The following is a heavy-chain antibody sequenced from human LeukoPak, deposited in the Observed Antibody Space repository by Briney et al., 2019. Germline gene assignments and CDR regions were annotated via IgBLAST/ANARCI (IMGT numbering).Heavy chain of an antibody. CDR2: IYYSGST. V-gene: IGHV4-39*01. D-gene: IGHD1-7*01. CDR3: AGYNWNLHDAFDI. J-gene: IGHJ3*02. CDR1: GGSISSSSYY. Sequence: SETLSLTCTVSGGSISSSSYYWGWIRQPPGKGLEWIGSIYYSGSTYYNPSLKSRVTISVDTSKNQFSLKLSSVTAADTAVYYCAGYNWNLHDAFDIWGQGTMVTVSS.